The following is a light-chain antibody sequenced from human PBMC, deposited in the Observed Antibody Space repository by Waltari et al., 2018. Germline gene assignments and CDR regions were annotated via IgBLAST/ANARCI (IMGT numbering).Light chain of an antibody. CDR1: SGHSSYA. CDR2: LNSDGSH. CDR3: QTWGTGILV. Sequence: QLVLTQSPSASASLGASVTLTCTLSSGHSSYAIAWPQQQPEKGPRYLMKLNSDGSHSKGDGIPDRFSGSSSGAERYLTISSLQSEDEADYYCQTWGTGILVFGGGTKLTVL. J-gene: IGLJ3*02. V-gene: IGLV4-69*01.